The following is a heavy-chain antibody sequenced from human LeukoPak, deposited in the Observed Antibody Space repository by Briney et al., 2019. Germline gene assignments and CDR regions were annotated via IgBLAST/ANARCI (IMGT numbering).Heavy chain of an antibody. D-gene: IGHD5-24*01. CDR3: ARGEKMADY. J-gene: IGHJ4*02. Sequence: GGSLRLSCAASGFSFSDSYMSWIRHVPGKGLEWVSYISGSGVTLYYADSVKGRFIISRDNAKHSEYLQMHGLGAADTALYFCARGEKMADYWGQGTLVTVSP. CDR1: GFSFSDSY. V-gene: IGHV3-11*01. CDR2: ISGSGVTL.